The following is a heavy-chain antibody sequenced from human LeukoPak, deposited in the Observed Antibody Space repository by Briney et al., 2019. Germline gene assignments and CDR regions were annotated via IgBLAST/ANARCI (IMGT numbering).Heavy chain of an antibody. Sequence: SETLSLTCSVPRASPTGSQYYRCSIRQPPGRPLQWIATIFYTGSTLYNPSLSSRVSLSVDTSKKQISLRLTSVTAADSALYYCARHRGSQKTGYSPKNPLDVWGQGTMVTVSS. CDR3: ARHRGSQKTGYSPKNPLDV. CDR2: IFYTGST. V-gene: IGHV4-39*01. J-gene: IGHJ3*01. D-gene: IGHD3-9*01. CDR1: RASPTGSQYY.